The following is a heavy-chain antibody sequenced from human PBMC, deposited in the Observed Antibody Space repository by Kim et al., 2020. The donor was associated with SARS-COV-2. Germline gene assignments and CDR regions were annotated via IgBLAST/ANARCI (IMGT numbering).Heavy chain of an antibody. CDR2: IYYSWSA. J-gene: IGHJ4*02. CDR1: GGSIISYY. Sequence: SETLSLTCTVSGGSIISYYWSWIRQPPGKGLEWIGYIYYSWSADYNPSLKSRVTISVDTSRNQFSLRLSSVTAADTAVYYCARSPRYFISARYLGQGTLVNGSS. D-gene: IGHD1-26*01. V-gene: IGHV4-59*01. CDR3: ARSPRYFISARY.